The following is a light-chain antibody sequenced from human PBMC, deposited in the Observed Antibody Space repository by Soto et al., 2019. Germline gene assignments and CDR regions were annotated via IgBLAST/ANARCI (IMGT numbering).Light chain of an antibody. CDR2: TNN. Sequence: QAVVTQPPSASGTPGQRVTISCSGRSSNIGSHTVNWYQQLPGSAPKLLIYTNNQRPSGVPDRFSGSKSGTSASLAISGLQSEDEADYYCAVWDGSLNGWVFGGGTKLTVL. CDR1: SSNIGSHT. V-gene: IGLV1-44*01. J-gene: IGLJ3*02. CDR3: AVWDGSLNGWV.